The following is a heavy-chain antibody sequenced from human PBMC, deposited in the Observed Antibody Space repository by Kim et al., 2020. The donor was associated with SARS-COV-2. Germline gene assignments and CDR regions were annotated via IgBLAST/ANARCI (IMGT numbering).Heavy chain of an antibody. V-gene: IGHV3-73*01. CDR1: GFTFSGSA. J-gene: IGHJ6*01. CDR3: TTANENDVSDYYYNG. D-gene: IGHD1-1*01. CDR2: ISSRANSSAT. Sequence: GGSLRLSCAASGFTFSGSAMNWVRQAPGKGLEWVGRISSRANSSATAYAATVKVSFTIASDDTKNTLYLHMNSPKTEDTAVYYCTTANENDVSDYYYNG.